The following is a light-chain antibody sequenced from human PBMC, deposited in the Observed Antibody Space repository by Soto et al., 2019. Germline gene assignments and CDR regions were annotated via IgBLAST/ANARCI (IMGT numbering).Light chain of an antibody. CDR1: QTVSGN. V-gene: IGKV3-15*01. CDR3: QQYNNWPLWT. Sequence: EVVMTQSPATLSVSPGERATVSCRASQTVSGNLAWYQQRPGQAPRLLIYGASTRATGIPARFSGSGSGTEFTLTISSLQSEDFAVYYCQQYNNWPLWTFGQGTKVDIK. J-gene: IGKJ1*01. CDR2: GAS.